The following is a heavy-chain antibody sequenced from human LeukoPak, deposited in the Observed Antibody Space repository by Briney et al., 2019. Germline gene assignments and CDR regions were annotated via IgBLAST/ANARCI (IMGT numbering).Heavy chain of an antibody. V-gene: IGHV3-23*01. CDR2: MSGSGSST. Sequence: GGSLRLSCAASGFSFSSYAMDWVRQAPGKGPEWVSSMSGSGSSTDYADSVKGRFTISRDNSKNTLYLQMNSPRAEDTALYYCAKDAQGLVRGGIYFDFWGQGSLVTVSS. D-gene: IGHD6-19*01. CDR1: GFSFSSYA. J-gene: IGHJ4*02. CDR3: AKDAQGLVRGGIYFDF.